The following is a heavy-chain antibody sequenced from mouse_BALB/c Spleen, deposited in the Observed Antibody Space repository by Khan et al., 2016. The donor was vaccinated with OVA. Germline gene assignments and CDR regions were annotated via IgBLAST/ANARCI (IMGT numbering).Heavy chain of an antibody. CDR2: INTHSGVP. CDR1: GYTFTTAG. D-gene: IGHD2-2*01. J-gene: IGHJ1*01. CDR3: ASGYGYGWYFNV. V-gene: IGHV9-4*02. Sequence: QIQLVQSGPELKKPVETVRISCKASGYTFTTAGMQWVQKMPGKGLKWIGWINTHSGVPKYAQDFKGRFAFSLETSASTAYLQITNLKNEDTATYFCASGYGYGWYFNVWGAGTTVTVAS.